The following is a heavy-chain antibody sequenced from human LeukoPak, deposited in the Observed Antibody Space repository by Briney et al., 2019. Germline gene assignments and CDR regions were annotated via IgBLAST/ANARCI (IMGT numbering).Heavy chain of an antibody. J-gene: IGHJ5*02. CDR2: IYPGDSNT. V-gene: IGHV5-51*01. CDR1: RHSLTSYW. CDR3: ARLAYCGGDCYSRWFDP. D-gene: IGHD2-21*02. Sequence: GESLKISCKRSRHSLTSYWIGWVRQMPGKGLEWMGIIYPGDSNTRYSPSFQGQVTISADKSIRTAYLQWRSLKASDTAMYYCARLAYCGGDCYSRWFDPWGQGTLVTVSS.